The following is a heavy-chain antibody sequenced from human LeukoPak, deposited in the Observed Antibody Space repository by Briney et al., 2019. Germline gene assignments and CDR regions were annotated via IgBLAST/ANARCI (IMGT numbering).Heavy chain of an antibody. CDR3: AGYSSSSSTNWFDP. CDR2: IYHSGST. CDR1: GGSISSGGYS. D-gene: IGHD6-6*01. Sequence: SETLSLTCAVSGGSISSGGYSWSWIRQPPGTGLEWIGYIYHSGSTYYNPSLKSRVTISVDRSKNQFSLKLSSVTAADTAVYYCAGYSSSSSTNWFDPWGQGTLVTVSS. J-gene: IGHJ5*02. V-gene: IGHV4-30-2*01.